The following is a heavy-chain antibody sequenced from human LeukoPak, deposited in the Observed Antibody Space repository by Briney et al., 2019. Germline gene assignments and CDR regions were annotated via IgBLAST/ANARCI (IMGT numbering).Heavy chain of an antibody. CDR3: ARRYSSSSVRAFDI. CDR1: GGFISSSSYY. V-gene: IGHV4-39*01. Sequence: SETLSLTCTVSGGFISSSSYYWGWIRQPPGKGLEWIGSIYYSGSTYYNPSLKSRVTISVDTSKNQFSLKLSSVTAADTAVYYCARRYSSSSVRAFDIWGQGTMVTVSS. J-gene: IGHJ3*02. D-gene: IGHD6-6*01. CDR2: IYYSGST.